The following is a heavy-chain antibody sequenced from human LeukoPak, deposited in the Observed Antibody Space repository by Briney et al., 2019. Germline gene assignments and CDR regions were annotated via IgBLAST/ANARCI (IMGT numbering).Heavy chain of an antibody. CDR3: SRNYYDSSGYSCFDP. CDR2: ISAYNGNT. CDR1: GYTFASYG. V-gene: IGHV1-18*01. J-gene: IGHJ5*02. D-gene: IGHD3-22*01. Sequence: ASVKVSCTASGYTFASYGISWVRQAPGQRLEWMGWISAYNGNTNYAQKLQGRVTMTTDTSTSKAYMELRSLRSDDTAVYYCSRNYYDSSGYSCFDPWGQGTLVSVSS.